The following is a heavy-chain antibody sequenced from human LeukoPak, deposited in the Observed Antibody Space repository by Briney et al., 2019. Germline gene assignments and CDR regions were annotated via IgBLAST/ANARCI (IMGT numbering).Heavy chain of an antibody. CDR2: IISKAYGETT. CDR1: GFTFGDYA. V-gene: IGHV3-49*04. Sequence: GGSLRLSCTASGFTFGDYAMSWVRQAPGKGLEWVGFIISKAYGETTEYAASVKGRFTISRDDSKRIAYLQMNSLKTEDTAVYYCTRGYSSSWYVGGWFDPWGQGTLVTVSS. D-gene: IGHD6-13*01. CDR3: TRGYSSSWYVGGWFDP. J-gene: IGHJ5*02.